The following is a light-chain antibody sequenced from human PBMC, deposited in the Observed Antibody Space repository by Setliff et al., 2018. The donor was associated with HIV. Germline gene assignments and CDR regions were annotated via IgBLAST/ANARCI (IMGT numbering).Light chain of an antibody. CDR2: DAS. Sequence: EFVLTQSPATLSLSPGERATLSCGASQIFGSNYLAWYQQKPGLAPRLLIYDASSRATGIPDRFSASGSGTDFTLTISRLEPEDSAVYYCQQYGSFPLRFGGGTKVDIK. V-gene: IGKV3D-20*01. CDR1: QIFGSNY. CDR3: QQYGSFPLR. J-gene: IGKJ4*01.